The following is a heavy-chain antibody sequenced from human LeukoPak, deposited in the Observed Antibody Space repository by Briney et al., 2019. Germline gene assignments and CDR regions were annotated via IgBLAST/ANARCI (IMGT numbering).Heavy chain of an antibody. CDR3: ASQAAGSGNYYYHFDY. Sequence: GGSLRLSCAASGFTVSSYGMHWVRQAPGKGLEWVAVIWYDGSNKYYADSVKGRFTISRDNSKNTLYLQMNSLRAEDTAVYYCASQAAGSGNYYYHFDYWGQGTLVTVSS. J-gene: IGHJ4*02. CDR2: IWYDGSNK. CDR1: GFTVSSYG. D-gene: IGHD1-26*01. V-gene: IGHV3-33*03.